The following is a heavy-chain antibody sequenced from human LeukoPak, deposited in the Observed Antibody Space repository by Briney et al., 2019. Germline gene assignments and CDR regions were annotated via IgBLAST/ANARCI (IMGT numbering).Heavy chain of an antibody. CDR3: ARHAEGYGMDV. CDR1: GFHFSSYW. Sequence: GGSLQISCKGAGFHFSSYWIGGGRPLPGKGLEGMGIIYPGDSDTRYSPSCQGQVTISADKSISTAYLQWSSLKASDTAMYYCARHAEGYGMDVWGKGTTVTVSS. CDR2: IYPGDSDT. V-gene: IGHV5-51*01. J-gene: IGHJ6*04.